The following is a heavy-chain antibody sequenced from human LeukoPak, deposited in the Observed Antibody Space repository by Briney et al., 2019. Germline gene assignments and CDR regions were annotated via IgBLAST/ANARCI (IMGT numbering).Heavy chain of an antibody. V-gene: IGHV3-23*01. CDR1: GFTFSSYG. CDR3: AKVRTLVVRGVGAFDI. D-gene: IGHD3-10*01. Sequence: GGSLRLSCAASGFTFSSYGMSWVRQAPGKGLEWVSAISGSGGSTYYADSVKGRFTISRDNSKNTLYLQMNSLRAEDTAVYYCAKVRTLVVRGVGAFDIWGQGTMVTVSS. J-gene: IGHJ3*02. CDR2: ISGSGGST.